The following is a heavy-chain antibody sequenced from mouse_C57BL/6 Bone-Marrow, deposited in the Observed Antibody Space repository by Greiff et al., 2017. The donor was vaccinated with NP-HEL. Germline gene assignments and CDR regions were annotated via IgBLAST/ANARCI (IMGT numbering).Heavy chain of an antibody. CDR1: GFSLTSYG. CDR2: IWGVGST. V-gene: IGHV2-6*01. CDR3: ASGIYYGNYWFAY. J-gene: IGHJ3*01. Sequence: VQVVESGPGLVAPSQSLSITCTVSGFSLTSYGVDWVRQSPGKGLEWLGVIWGVGSTNYNSALKSRLSISKDNSKSQVFLKMNSLQTDDTAMYYCASGIYYGNYWFAYWGQGTLVTVSA. D-gene: IGHD2-1*01.